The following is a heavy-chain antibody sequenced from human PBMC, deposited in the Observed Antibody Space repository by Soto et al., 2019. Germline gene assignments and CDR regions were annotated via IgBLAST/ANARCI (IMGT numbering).Heavy chain of an antibody. CDR3: ATAAAGTTRYYYYGMDV. J-gene: IGHJ6*02. V-gene: IGHV4-39*01. CDR1: GGSISSSSYY. CDR2: IYYSGST. D-gene: IGHD6-13*01. Sequence: SETLSLTCTVSGGSISSSSYYWGWIRQPPGKGLEWIGSIYYSGSTYYNPSLKSRVTISVDTSKNQFSLKLSSVTAADTAVYYCATAAAGTTRYYYYGMDVWGQGTTVTVSS.